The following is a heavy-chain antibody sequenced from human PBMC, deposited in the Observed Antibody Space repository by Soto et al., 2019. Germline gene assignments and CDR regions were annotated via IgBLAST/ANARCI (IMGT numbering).Heavy chain of an antibody. D-gene: IGHD2-21*02. CDR1: GFSLSTTGVG. V-gene: IGHV2-5*02. J-gene: IGHJ6*02. Sequence: QITLKESGPTLVKPTQTLTLTCTFSGFSLSTTGVGVGWIRQPPGKALEWLALIYWDDDKRYNPSLNSRLIITKDTSQNQVVLAMTNMDPVDTATYYCVQSRCGGDCLQSYSSHSYYGLDVWGQGTPVTVSS. CDR3: VQSRCGGDCLQSYSSHSYYGLDV. CDR2: IYWDDDK.